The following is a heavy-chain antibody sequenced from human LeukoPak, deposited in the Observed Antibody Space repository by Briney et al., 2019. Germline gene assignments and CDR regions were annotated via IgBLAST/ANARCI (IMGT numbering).Heavy chain of an antibody. V-gene: IGHV1-69*05. CDR2: IIPIFGTA. CDR1: GGTFSSYA. J-gene: IGHJ4*02. D-gene: IGHD6-19*01. CDR3: AIHSSGWGRVY. Sequence: ASVKISCKASGGTFSSYAISWVRQAPGQGLEWMGGIIPIFGTANYAQKFQGRVTITTDESTSTAYMELSSLRSEDTAVYYCAIHSSGWGRVYWGQGTLVTVSS.